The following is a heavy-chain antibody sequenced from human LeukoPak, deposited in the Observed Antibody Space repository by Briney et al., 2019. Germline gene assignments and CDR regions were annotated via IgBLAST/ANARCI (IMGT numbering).Heavy chain of an antibody. CDR2: ISGSGGST. D-gene: IGHD1-26*01. Sequence: HPGGSLRLSCAASGFIVSSNYMSWVRQAPGKGLEWVSAISGSGGSTYYADSVKGRFTISRDNSKNTLYLQMNSLRAEDTAVYYCAKEGSGSYQRWGQGTLVTVSS. CDR3: AKEGSGSYQR. J-gene: IGHJ4*02. V-gene: IGHV3-23*01. CDR1: GFIVSSNY.